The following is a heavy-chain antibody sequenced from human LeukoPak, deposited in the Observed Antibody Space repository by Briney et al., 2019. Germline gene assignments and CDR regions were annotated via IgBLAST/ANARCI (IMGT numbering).Heavy chain of an antibody. Sequence: GGSLRLSCAASGFTFRTYAMNWVRQAPGKGLEWVSSISSSTYYIYYADSVKGRFTLSRDNAKNSLYLQMNSLRADDSAVYYCVRIRAAAAEGAFDIWSQGTMVTVSS. D-gene: IGHD6-25*01. CDR3: VRIRAAAAEGAFDI. CDR1: GFTFRTYA. CDR2: ISSSTYYI. V-gene: IGHV3-21*01. J-gene: IGHJ3*02.